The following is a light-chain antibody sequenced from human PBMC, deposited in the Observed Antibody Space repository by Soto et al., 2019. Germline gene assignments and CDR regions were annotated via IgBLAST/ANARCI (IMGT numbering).Light chain of an antibody. CDR3: SSYTTTSSRV. J-gene: IGLJ2*01. V-gene: IGLV2-14*01. Sequence: QSVLTQPASVSGSPGQSITISCTGTSTDIGAYDYVSWYQQHPGEGPKVIIYEVSNRPSGVSHRFSGSKSGNTASLTISGLQAEDEADYYCSSYTTTSSRVFGGGTKVTV. CDR2: EVS. CDR1: STDIGAYDY.